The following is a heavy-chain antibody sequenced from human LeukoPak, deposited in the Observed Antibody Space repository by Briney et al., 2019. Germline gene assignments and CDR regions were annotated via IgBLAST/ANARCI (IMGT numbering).Heavy chain of an antibody. CDR1: GYTFTSYG. CDR3: ARGGLELWRGYYFDY. J-gene: IGHJ4*02. D-gene: IGHD6-19*01. Sequence: ASVKVSCKASGYTFTSYGISWVRQAPRQGLEWMGWISAYNGNTNYAQKLQGRVTMTTDTSTSTAYMELRSLRSDDTAVYYCARGGLELWRGYYFDYWGQGALVTVSS. V-gene: IGHV1-18*01. CDR2: ISAYNGNT.